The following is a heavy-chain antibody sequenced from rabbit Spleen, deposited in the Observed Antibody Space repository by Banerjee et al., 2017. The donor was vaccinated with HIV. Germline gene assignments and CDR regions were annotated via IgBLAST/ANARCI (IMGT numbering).Heavy chain of an antibody. Sequence: QSLEESGGDLVKPGASLTLTCTASGFTISSSYWICWVRQAPGKGLEWIGCIDTAGHTTYYATWAKGRFTVSKTSSTTVTLQMTSLTAADTATYFCARDLAGVIGWNFGWWGQGTLVTVS. CDR1: GFTISSSYW. J-gene: IGHJ4*01. CDR3: ARDLAGVIGWNFGW. CDR2: IDTAGHTT. V-gene: IGHV1S40*01. D-gene: IGHD4-1*01.